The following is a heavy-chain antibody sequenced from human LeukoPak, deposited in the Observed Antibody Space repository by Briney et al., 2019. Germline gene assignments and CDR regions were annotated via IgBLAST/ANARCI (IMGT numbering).Heavy chain of an antibody. J-gene: IGHJ1*01. CDR3: ARDRRGYDILTGYYGAEYFQH. CDR2: IIPILGIA. D-gene: IGHD3-9*01. V-gene: IGHV1-69*04. CDR1: GGTFSSYT. Sequence: SVKVSCKASGGTFSSYTISWVRQAPGQGLEWMGRIIPILGIANYAQKFQGRVTITADKSTSTAYMELSSPRSEDTAVYYCARDRRGYDILTGYYGAEYFQHWGQGTLVTVSS.